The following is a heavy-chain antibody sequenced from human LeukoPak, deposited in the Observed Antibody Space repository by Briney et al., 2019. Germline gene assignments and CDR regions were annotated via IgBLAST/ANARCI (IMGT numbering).Heavy chain of an antibody. V-gene: IGHV4-4*07. CDR3: AREVRSTYYYYMDI. CDR1: GGSFSGYY. CDR2: MYTSGST. J-gene: IGHJ6*03. Sequence: SETLSLTCAVYGGSFSGYYWSWIRQPAGKGLEWIGRMYTSGSTNYNPSLRSRVTISVDTSKNQFSLKLSSVTAADTAVYYCAREVRSTYYYYMDIWGKGTTVTVSS.